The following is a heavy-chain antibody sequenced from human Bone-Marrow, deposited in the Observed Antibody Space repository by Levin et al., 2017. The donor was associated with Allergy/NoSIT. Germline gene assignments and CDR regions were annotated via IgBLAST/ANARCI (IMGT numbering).Heavy chain of an antibody. CDR2: IYPADSDT. Sequence: RGESLKISCQASGFSFTSYWIGWVRQMPGKGLEWIGIIYPADSDTRYTPSFQGQVTISADNSITTAYLQWRGLKASDTAVYYCARTVTTHFYYGVDVWGQGTTVTV. J-gene: IGHJ6*02. V-gene: IGHV5-51*01. D-gene: IGHD4-17*01. CDR3: ARTVTTHFYYGVDV. CDR1: GFSFTSYW.